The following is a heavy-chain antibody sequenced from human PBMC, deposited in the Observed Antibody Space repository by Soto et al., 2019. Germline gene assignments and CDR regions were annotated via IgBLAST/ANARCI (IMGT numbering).Heavy chain of an antibody. Sequence: QVQLQESGLGLMKPSQTLSLTCTVSGGSINSGDYYWSWVRQVPGKGLEWIGFISYSGNTHYNPSLESRVTISKDTSKNQFSLRLNSMTAADSAVYYCAREVSPNSRGWYTVLVRWFDPWGQGTLVTVSS. V-gene: IGHV4-31*03. CDR2: ISYSGNT. J-gene: IGHJ5*02. CDR1: GGSINSGDYY. D-gene: IGHD6-19*01. CDR3: AREVSPNSRGWYTVLVRWFDP.